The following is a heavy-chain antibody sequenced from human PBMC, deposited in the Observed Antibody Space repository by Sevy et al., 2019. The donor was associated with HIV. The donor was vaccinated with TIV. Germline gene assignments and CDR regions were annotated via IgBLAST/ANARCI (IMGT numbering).Heavy chain of an antibody. J-gene: IGHJ4*02. V-gene: IGHV3-30*02. Sequence: GSLRLSCAASGFTFSRYGMHWVRQAPGKGLEWVASIRFDGNNKHYVDSVMGRCTISRDDSKNTLYLQMNSLGSEDTAVYYCAKDSVARNLHFDYWGQGALVTVSS. CDR2: IRFDGNNK. CDR1: GFTFSRYG. D-gene: IGHD6-19*01. CDR3: AKDSVARNLHFDY.